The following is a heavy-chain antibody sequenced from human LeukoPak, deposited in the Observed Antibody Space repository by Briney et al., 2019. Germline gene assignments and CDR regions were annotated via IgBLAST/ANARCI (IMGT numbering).Heavy chain of an antibody. J-gene: IGHJ4*02. Sequence: SVKVSCKASGGTFSSYAISWVRQAPGQGLEWMGGIIPIFGTANYAQKFQGRVTITADESTSTAYMDLSSLRSEDTAVYYCARVPTYGDFDQYYFDYWGQGTLVTVSS. D-gene: IGHD4-17*01. CDR1: GGTFSSYA. CDR2: IIPIFGTA. V-gene: IGHV1-69*13. CDR3: ARVPTYGDFDQYYFDY.